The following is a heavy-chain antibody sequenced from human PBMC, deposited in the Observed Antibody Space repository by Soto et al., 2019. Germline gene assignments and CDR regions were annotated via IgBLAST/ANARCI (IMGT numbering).Heavy chain of an antibody. CDR1: GFTFSDHY. J-gene: IGHJ4*02. D-gene: IGHD3-10*01. Sequence: EVQLVESGGGLVQPGGSLRLSCAASGFTFSDHYMDWVRQAPGKGLEWVGRSTNKANSYTTEYAASVKGRFTVSRDDSKHSLYLQMNSLKIEATAVYYCTVWGSGSEFGATWGQGTLVTVSS. V-gene: IGHV3-72*01. CDR2: STNKANSYTT. CDR3: TVWGSGSEFGAT.